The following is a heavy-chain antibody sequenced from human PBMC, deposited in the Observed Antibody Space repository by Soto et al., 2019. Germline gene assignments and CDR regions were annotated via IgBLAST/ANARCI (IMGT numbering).Heavy chain of an antibody. CDR2: IYYSGST. CDR3: ARGSAGLRLGELSLYSTDYFDY. CDR1: GGSISSGDYY. Sequence: KPSETLSLTCTVSGGSISSGDYYWSWIRQPPGKGLEWIGYIYYSGSTYYNPSLKSRVTIAVDTSKNQFSLKLSSVTAADTAVYYCARGSAGLRLGELSLYSTDYFDYWGQGTLVTVSS. D-gene: IGHD3-16*02. J-gene: IGHJ4*02. V-gene: IGHV4-30-4*01.